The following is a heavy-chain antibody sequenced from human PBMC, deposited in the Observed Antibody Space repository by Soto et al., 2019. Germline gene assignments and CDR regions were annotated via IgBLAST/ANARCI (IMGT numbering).Heavy chain of an antibody. J-gene: IGHJ6*03. CDR2: INHSGST. CDR3: ASCDFWSGYPRTYYYYYMDV. Sequence: SETLSLTCAVYGGSFSGYYWSWIRQPPGKGLEWIGEINHSGSTNYNPSLKSRVTISVDTSKNQFSLKLSSVTAADTAVYYCASCDFWSGYPRTYYYYYMDVWGKGTTVTV. CDR1: GGSFSGYY. D-gene: IGHD3-3*01. V-gene: IGHV4-34*01.